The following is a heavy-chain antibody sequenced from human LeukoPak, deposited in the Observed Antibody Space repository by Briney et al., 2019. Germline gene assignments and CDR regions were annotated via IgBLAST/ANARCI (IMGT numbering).Heavy chain of an antibody. CDR1: GFTFSSYW. D-gene: IGHD3-16*02. J-gene: IGHJ4*02. V-gene: IGHV3-7*03. CDR3: ATGPIRLGELSLFWGILDY. Sequence: GALRLSCAASGFTFSSYWMSWVRQAPGKGLEWVANIKQDGSEKYYVDSVKGRFTISRDNAKNSLYLQMNSLRAEDTAVYYCATGPIRLGELSLFWGILDYWGQGTLVTVSS. CDR2: IKQDGSEK.